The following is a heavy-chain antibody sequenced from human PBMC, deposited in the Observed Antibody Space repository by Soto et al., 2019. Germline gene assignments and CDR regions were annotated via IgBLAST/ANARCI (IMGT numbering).Heavy chain of an antibody. CDR1: GYTFTSYA. CDR3: ARGILATITPDY. V-gene: IGHV1-3*01. J-gene: IGHJ4*02. D-gene: IGHD5-12*01. CDR2: INAGNGNT. Sequence: QVQLVQSGAEVKKPGASVKVSCKASGYTFTSYAMHWVRQAPGQRLEWMGWINAGNGNTKYSQKFQGRVTITRDTSASTAYMELSSLRSEDTAVYYCARGILATITPDYWGQGTPVTVSS.